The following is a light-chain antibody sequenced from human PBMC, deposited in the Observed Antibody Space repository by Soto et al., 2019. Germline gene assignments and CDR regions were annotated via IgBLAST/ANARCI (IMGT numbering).Light chain of an antibody. CDR1: QSLLYSNGYNY. CDR3: MQALELRT. J-gene: IGKJ1*01. V-gene: IGKV2-28*01. CDR2: LGF. Sequence: DIVMTQSPLSLTVTPGEPASISCRSSQSLLYSNGYNYLDWYLQKPGQSPQLLIYLGFNRASGVPDRVSGSGSGTDFTLKISRVEAEDVGVYYCMQALELRTFGQGTKVEIK.